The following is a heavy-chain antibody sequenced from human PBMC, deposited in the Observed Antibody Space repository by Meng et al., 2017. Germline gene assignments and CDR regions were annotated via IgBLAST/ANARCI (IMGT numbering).Heavy chain of an antibody. D-gene: IGHD2-2*01. CDR2: IDTKTGNP. V-gene: IGHV7-4-1*02. J-gene: IGHJ4*02. CDR1: GYTLTSYA. CDR3: TRDGYSDCSRTSCFDS. Sequence: QVQLVQSGSELRKPGASVKVSCKASGYTLTSYAINWLRQAPGQGLQWIGWIDTKTGNPTYVPGFTGRLVFSLDTSVSTAYLQISGLKADDTAVYYCTRDGYSDCSRTSCFDSWGQGTLVTVSS.